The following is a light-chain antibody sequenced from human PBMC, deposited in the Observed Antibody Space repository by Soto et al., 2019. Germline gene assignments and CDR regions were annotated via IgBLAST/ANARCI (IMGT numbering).Light chain of an antibody. V-gene: IGKV1-39*01. J-gene: IGKJ4*01. CDR3: QQSYSTFLT. CDR2: AAS. CDR1: QSISSY. Sequence: DIQMTQSPSSLSASVGDRVTITCRASQSISSYLNWYQQKPGKAPKLLIYAASSLQSGVPSRFSGSGSGTDFTLTISSLQPEDFATYYCQQSYSTFLTFXXXTXV.